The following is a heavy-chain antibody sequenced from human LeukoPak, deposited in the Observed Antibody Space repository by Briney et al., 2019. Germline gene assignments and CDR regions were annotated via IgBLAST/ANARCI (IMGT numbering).Heavy chain of an antibody. J-gene: IGHJ4*02. D-gene: IGHD5-18*01. CDR2: IYHSGST. CDR3: AREVDTAMVTRFDY. CDR1: GYSISSGYY. V-gene: IGHV4-38-2*02. Sequence: PSATLSLTCAVSGYSISSGYYWGWIRQPPGKGLERIGSIYHSGSTYYNPSLKSRVTISVDTSKNQFSLKLSSVTAADTAVYYCAREVDTAMVTRFDYWGQGTLVTVSS.